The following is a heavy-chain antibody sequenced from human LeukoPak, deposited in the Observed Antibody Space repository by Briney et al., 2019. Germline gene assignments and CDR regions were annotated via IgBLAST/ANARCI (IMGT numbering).Heavy chain of an antibody. Sequence: GGSLRLSCAASGFTFSSYAMHWVRQAPGKGLEWVAVISYDGSNKYYAGSVKGRFTISRDNSKNTLYLQMNSLRAEDTAIYYCARSIPYGTTWYGRSDYWGQGTLVTVSS. J-gene: IGHJ4*02. CDR1: GFTFSSYA. CDR2: ISYDGSNK. CDR3: ARSIPYGTTWYGRSDY. V-gene: IGHV3-30-3*01. D-gene: IGHD6-13*01.